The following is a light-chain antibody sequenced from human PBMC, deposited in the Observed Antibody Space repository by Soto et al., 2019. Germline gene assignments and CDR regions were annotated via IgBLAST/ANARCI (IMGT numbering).Light chain of an antibody. V-gene: IGKV1-5*03. Sequence: DIPMTQSPSTLSASVGDTVTITCRASQSLSYWLAWYQQKPGQAPKLLIHKASTLESGVPSRFSGSGSGTEFTLTISSLQPDDIATFYCQQDDRFPYSFGQGTQL. CDR1: QSLSYW. CDR2: KAS. CDR3: QQDDRFPYS. J-gene: IGKJ2*01.